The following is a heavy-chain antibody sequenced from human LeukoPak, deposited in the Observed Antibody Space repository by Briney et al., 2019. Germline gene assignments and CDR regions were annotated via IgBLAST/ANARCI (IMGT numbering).Heavy chain of an antibody. CDR1: GFTFSDYY. V-gene: IGHV3-11*01. D-gene: IGHD3-22*01. CDR3: ARVVSIVDAGDAFDI. Sequence: GGSLRLSYAASGFTFSDYYMSWIRQAPGKGLEWVSYISSSGSTIYYADSVKGRFTISRDNAKNSLFLQMNSLRAEDTAVYYCARVVSIVDAGDAFDIWGQGTMVTVSS. CDR2: ISSSGSTI. J-gene: IGHJ3*02.